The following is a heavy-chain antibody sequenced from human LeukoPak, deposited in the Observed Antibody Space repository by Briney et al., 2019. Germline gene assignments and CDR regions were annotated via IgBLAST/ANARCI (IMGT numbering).Heavy chain of an antibody. V-gene: IGHV4-39*02. D-gene: IGHD3-3*01. CDR1: GGSISSSSYY. J-gene: IGHJ6*03. Sequence: SETLSLTCTVSGGSISSSSYYWGWIRQPPGKGREWIGSIYYSGSTYYIPSLKSRVTISVDTSKNQFSLKLSSVTAADTAVYYCAREKGYYDFWSGLTTGSDYYYMDVWGKGTTVTVSS. CDR3: AREKGYYDFWSGLTTGSDYYYMDV. CDR2: IYYSGST.